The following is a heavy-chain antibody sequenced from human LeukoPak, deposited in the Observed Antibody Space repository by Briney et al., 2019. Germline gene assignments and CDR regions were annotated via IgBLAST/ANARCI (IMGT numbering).Heavy chain of an antibody. Sequence: GGSLRLSCAASGFTFSNYAMSWVRQAPGKGLEWVSGITGSGGTTNYADSVKGQFTISRDNSKNTLYLQMNSLRAEDTAVYYCAKRYCSSASCSFFDYWGQGTLVTVSS. CDR2: ITGSGGTT. CDR1: GFTFSNYA. D-gene: IGHD2-2*01. V-gene: IGHV3-23*01. J-gene: IGHJ4*02. CDR3: AKRYCSSASCSFFDY.